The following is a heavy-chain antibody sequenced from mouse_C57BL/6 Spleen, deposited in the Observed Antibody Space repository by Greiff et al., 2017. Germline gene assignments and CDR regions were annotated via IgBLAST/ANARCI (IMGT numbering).Heavy chain of an antibody. Sequence: EVMLVESGGGLVKPGGSLKLSCAASGFTFSDYGMHWVRQAPEKGLEWVAYISSGSSTIYYADTVKGRFTISRDNAKNTLFLQTTSLRSEDTAMYYCARRDGDGYFDVWGTGTTVTVSS. D-gene: IGHD2-13*01. V-gene: IGHV5-17*01. CDR3: ARRDGDGYFDV. CDR2: ISSGSSTI. J-gene: IGHJ1*03. CDR1: GFTFSDYG.